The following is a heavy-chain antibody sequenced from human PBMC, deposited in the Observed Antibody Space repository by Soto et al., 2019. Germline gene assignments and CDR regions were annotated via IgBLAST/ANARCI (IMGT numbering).Heavy chain of an antibody. CDR2: IASSTNT. Sequence: PGGSLRLSCAASGFTFSDYYMSWIRQAPGKGLEWVSYIASSTNTKYADSVKGRFTISRDNAKNSLYLQMNSLTAEDTAVYYCARDGDKYGSAGSCYSGYYYFAMDVWGQGTTVTVSS. CDR3: ARDGDKYGSAGSCYSGYYYFAMDV. CDR1: GFTFSDYY. J-gene: IGHJ6*02. V-gene: IGHV3-11*06. D-gene: IGHD2-15*01.